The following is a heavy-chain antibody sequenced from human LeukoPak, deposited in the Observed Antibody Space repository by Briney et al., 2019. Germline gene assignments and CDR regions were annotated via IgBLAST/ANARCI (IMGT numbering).Heavy chain of an antibody. CDR1: GYTFTSYG. CDR3: ARDIIVEMATIYYMDV. D-gene: IGHD5-24*01. CDR2: ISAYNGNT. J-gene: IGHJ6*03. V-gene: IGHV1-18*01. Sequence: ASVKVSCKASGYTFTSYGISWVRQAPGQGLEWMGWISAYNGNTNYAQKLQGRVTMTTDTSTSTAYMELRSLRSDDTAVYYCARDIIVEMATIYYMDVWGKGTTVTISS.